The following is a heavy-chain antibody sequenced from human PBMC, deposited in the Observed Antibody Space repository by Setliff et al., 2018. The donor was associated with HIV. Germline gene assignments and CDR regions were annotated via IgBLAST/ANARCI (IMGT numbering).Heavy chain of an antibody. Sequence: LRLSCAASGFTISNFWMTWVRQAPGKGLDWVSAISSSGGSTYYADSMKGRFTISRDNSKNTLYLQMNSLRAEDTAVYYCARDTTDDNSIFPYWGQGTLVTVSS. J-gene: IGHJ4*02. D-gene: IGHD3-22*01. CDR3: ARDTTDDNSIFPY. V-gene: IGHV3-23*01. CDR2: ISSSGGST. CDR1: GFTISNFW.